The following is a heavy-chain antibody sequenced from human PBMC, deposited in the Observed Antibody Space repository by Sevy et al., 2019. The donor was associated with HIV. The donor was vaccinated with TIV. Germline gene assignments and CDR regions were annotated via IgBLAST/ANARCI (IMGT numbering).Heavy chain of an antibody. CDR2: IYPGDSDT. Sequence: GESLKISCKGSGYSFSSYWMGWVRQMPGKGLEWMGIIYPGDSDTRYSPSFQGQVTISADKSINTAFLQWSSLEASDTAVYYCARPAYSGTYTPVHWGQGTLVTVSS. CDR3: ARPAYSGTYTPVH. V-gene: IGHV5-51*01. CDR1: GYSFSSYW. J-gene: IGHJ4*02. D-gene: IGHD1-26*01.